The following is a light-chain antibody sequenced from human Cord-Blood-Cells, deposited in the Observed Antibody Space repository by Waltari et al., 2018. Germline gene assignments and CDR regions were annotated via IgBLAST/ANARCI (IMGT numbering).Light chain of an antibody. CDR1: SSDVGSYNL. V-gene: IGLV2-23*01. CDR3: CSYAGSRVV. Sequence: QSALTQPASVSGSPGPSITLPCTGPSSDVGSYNLVSWYQQHPGKAPKLMIYEGSKRPSGVSNRFSGSKSGNTASLTISGLQAEDEADYYCCSYAGSRVVFGGGTKLTVL. J-gene: IGLJ2*01. CDR2: EGS.